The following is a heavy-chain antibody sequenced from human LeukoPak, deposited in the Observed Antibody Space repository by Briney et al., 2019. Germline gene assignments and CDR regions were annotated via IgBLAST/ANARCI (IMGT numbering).Heavy chain of an antibody. CDR3: AHGSMYQLDY. CDR2: IIGGAGGT. Sequence: GGSLRLSCAASGFSFSSHGMSWVRQAPGKGLEWVSGIIGGAGGTYYADSVKGRFTISRDNAKNTLYLQMNSLRAEDTAVYYRAHGSMYQLDYWGQGTLVTVSS. D-gene: IGHD2-2*01. CDR1: GFSFSSHG. J-gene: IGHJ4*02. V-gene: IGHV3-23*01.